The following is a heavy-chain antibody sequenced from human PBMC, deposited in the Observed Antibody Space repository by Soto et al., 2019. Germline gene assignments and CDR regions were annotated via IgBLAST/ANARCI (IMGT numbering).Heavy chain of an antibody. D-gene: IGHD6-19*01. V-gene: IGHV4-38-2*02. Sequence: PSETLSLTCAVSGYSISSGYYWGWIRQPPGKGLEWIGSIYHSGSTYYNPSLKSRVTISVDTSKNQFSLKLSSVTAADTAVYYCARDEPDSAVAGTGGNWLDPCGQGTKVTVYS. CDR2: IYHSGST. CDR1: GYSISSGYY. J-gene: IGHJ5*02. CDR3: ARDEPDSAVAGTGGNWLDP.